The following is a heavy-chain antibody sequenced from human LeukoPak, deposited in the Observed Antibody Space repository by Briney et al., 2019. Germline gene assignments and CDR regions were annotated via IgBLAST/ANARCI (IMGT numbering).Heavy chain of an antibody. CDR3: GGGTIDAFDI. D-gene: IGHD1-7*01. CDR2: IIPIFGTA. CDR1: GGTFSSYA. Sequence: AASVKVSCKASGGTFSSYAISWVRQAPGQGLEWMGGIIPIFGTANYAQKFRGRVTITTDESTSTAYMELSSLRSEDTAVYYCGGGTIDAFDIWGQGTMVTVSS. V-gene: IGHV1-69*05. J-gene: IGHJ3*02.